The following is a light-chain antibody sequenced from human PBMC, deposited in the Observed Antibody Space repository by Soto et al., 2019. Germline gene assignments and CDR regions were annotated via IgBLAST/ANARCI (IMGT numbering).Light chain of an antibody. Sequence: QSVLTQPASVSGSPGQSITISCTGTSSDVGGYNYVSWYQQHTGKAPKLMIYDVSTRPSGVSNRFSGSKSGNTASLTISGLQAEDEADYYCSSYTSSSTHVVFGGGTKVTVL. CDR1: SSDVGGYNY. V-gene: IGLV2-14*01. J-gene: IGLJ2*01. CDR3: SSYTSSSTHVV. CDR2: DVS.